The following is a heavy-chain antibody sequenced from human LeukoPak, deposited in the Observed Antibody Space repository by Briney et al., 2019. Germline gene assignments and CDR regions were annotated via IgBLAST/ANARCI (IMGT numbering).Heavy chain of an antibody. D-gene: IGHD6-13*01. CDR3: ARCRKGAGIAAAGIYYFDY. J-gene: IGHJ4*02. CDR1: GGSISSGGYY. V-gene: IGHV4-31*03. CDR2: IYYSGST. Sequence: SQTLSLTCTVSGGSISSGGYYWSWIRQHPGKGLEWIGYIYYSGSTYYNPSLKSRVTISVDTSKNQFSLKLSSVTAADTAVYYCARCRKGAGIAAAGIYYFDYWGQGTLVTVSS.